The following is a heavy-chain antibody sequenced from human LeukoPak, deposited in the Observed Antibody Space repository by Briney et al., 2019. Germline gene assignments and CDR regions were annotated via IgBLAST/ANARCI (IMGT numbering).Heavy chain of an antibody. CDR2: IYHSGST. CDR1: GGSISSSQW. D-gene: IGHD4-23*01. CDR3: ARAVTTVDDALDI. Sequence: SSETLSLTCAVSGGSISSSQWWSWVRQPPGKGLEWIGEIYHSGSTNYNPSLKSRVTISVDKSKNQFSLKLSSVTAADTAVYYCARAVTTVDDALDIWGQGTMVTVSS. V-gene: IGHV4-4*02. J-gene: IGHJ3*02.